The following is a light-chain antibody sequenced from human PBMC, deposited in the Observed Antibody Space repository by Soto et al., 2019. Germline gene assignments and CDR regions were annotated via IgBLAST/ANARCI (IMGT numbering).Light chain of an antibody. V-gene: IGKV3-15*01. J-gene: IGKJ1*01. CDR3: QQYNNWPPART. CDR1: QSVRSN. Sequence: EIVLTQSPGTLSLSPGERATLSCRASQSVRSNLAWYQQRPGQSPRLLIYGASTRATGIPARFSGSGSGTQFTLTISSLQSEDFAVYYCQQYNNWPPARTFGQGTKVDIK. CDR2: GAS.